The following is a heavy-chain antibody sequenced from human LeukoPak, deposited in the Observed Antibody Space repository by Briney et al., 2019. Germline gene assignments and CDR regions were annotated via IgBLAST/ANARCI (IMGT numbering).Heavy chain of an antibody. V-gene: IGHV3-74*01. J-gene: IGHJ3*02. CDR2: INSDGRIT. CDR3: ARVGVPQYAFDI. Sequence: GGSLRLSCVASGFTFSSYWMHWVRQVPGKGPVWVLRINSDGRITSYADSVKGRFTISRDNAKNTLYLQMNSLRAEDTAVYSCARVGVPQYAFDIWGQGTWVTVSS. D-gene: IGHD2-2*01. CDR1: GFTFSSYW.